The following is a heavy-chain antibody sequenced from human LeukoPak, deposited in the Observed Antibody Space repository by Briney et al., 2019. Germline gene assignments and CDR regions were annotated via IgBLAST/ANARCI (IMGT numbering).Heavy chain of an antibody. Sequence: ASVKVSYKASGGTFRSYAISWVRQAPGQGLEWMGRIIPILGIANYAQKFQGRVTITADKATSTAYMELSSLRSEDTAVYYCARDPSDYGDLITRGYWGQGTLVTVSS. CDR1: GGTFRSYA. D-gene: IGHD4-17*01. V-gene: IGHV1-69*04. J-gene: IGHJ4*02. CDR2: IIPILGIA. CDR3: ARDPSDYGDLITRGY.